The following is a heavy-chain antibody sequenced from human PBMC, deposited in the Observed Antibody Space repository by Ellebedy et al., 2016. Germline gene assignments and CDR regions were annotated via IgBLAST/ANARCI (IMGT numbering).Heavy chain of an antibody. V-gene: IGHV3-23*01. J-gene: IGHJ4*02. CDR2: ISGSGGST. Sequence: GESLEISCAASGFTFSSYAMSWVRQAPGKGLEWVSGISGSGGSTYYADSVKGRFTISRDNSKNTLYVQMNSLRAEDTAVYYCANYGSGSYFPEAFFGYWGQGTLVTVSS. D-gene: IGHD3-10*01. CDR3: ANYGSGSYFPEAFFGY. CDR1: GFTFSSYA.